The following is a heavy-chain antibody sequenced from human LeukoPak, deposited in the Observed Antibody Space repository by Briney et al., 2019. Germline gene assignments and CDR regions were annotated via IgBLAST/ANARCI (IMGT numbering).Heavy chain of an antibody. D-gene: IGHD7-27*01. J-gene: IGHJ4*02. CDR2: INHSGST. CDR3: ARLEKLGKAYYFDY. V-gene: IGHV4-34*01. Sequence: SETLSLTCAVYGGSFSGYYWSWIRQPPGKGLEWIGEINHSGSTNYNPSLKSRVTISVDTSKNQFSLKLSSVTAADTAVYYCARLEKLGKAYYFDYWGQGTLVTVSS. CDR1: GGSFSGYY.